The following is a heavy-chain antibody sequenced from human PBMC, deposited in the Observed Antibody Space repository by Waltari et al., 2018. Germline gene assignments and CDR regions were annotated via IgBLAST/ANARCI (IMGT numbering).Heavy chain of an antibody. CDR2: IYGGGST. J-gene: IGHJ4*02. V-gene: IGHV3-53*01. Sequence: EVQLVESGGGLIQPGGSLRLSCAASGFTVSSNYMIWVRPAPGKGLEWVSVIYGGGSTYYADSVKGRFTISRDNAKNSLYRQMNSLRAEDTAVYYCARDGGYSGSTSIDYWGQGTLVTVSS. CDR3: ARDGGYSGSTSIDY. D-gene: IGHD2-2*01. CDR1: GFTVSSNY.